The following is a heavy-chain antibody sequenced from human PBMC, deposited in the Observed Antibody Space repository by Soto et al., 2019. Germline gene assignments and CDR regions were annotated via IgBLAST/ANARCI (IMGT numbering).Heavy chain of an antibody. J-gene: IGHJ4*02. CDR1: GFTSNDHA. V-gene: IGHV3-9*02. CDR2: IYWHGDRI. CDR3: VKDQTAGGLDC. D-gene: IGHD2-21*02. Sequence: EMQLVESGGGLVQPGGSLRLSCAASGFTSNDHAMHWIRQVPGKGLEWVSGIYWHGDRIDYADSVKGRFTISRDNAKNSLYLQMNSLRPEDTALYYCVKDQTAGGLDCWGQGTLVPVSS.